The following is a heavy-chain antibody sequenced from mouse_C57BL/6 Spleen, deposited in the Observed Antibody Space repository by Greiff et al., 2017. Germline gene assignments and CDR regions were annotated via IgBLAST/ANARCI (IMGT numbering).Heavy chain of an antibody. J-gene: IGHJ4*01. CDR1: GFSLTSYG. Sequence: QVQLKESGPGLVAPSQSLSITCTVSGFSLTSYGVHWVRQPPGKGLEWLVVIWSDGSTTYNSALKSRLSISKDNSKSQVFLKMNSLQTDDTAMYYCARHRHYSNPYAMDYWGQGTSVTVSS. D-gene: IGHD2-5*01. V-gene: IGHV2-6-1*01. CDR2: IWSDGST. CDR3: ARHRHYSNPYAMDY.